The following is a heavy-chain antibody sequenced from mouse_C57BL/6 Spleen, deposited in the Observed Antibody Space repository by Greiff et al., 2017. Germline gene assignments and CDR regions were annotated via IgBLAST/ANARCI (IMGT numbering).Heavy chain of an antibody. CDR3: ARNPPRAMDY. V-gene: IGHV2-2*01. CDR1: GFSLTSYG. J-gene: IGHJ4*01. CDR2: IWGGGST. Sequence: VHLVESGPGLVQPSQSLSITCTVSGFSLTSYGVHWVRQSPGQGLEWMGVIWGGGSTDYNAAFISSLSISKENSKSKVFFKMNSLQADDTAIYYCARNPPRAMDYWGQGTSVTVSS.